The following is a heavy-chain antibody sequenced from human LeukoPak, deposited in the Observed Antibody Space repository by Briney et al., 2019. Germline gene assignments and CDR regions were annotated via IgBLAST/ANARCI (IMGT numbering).Heavy chain of an antibody. V-gene: IGHV1-18*01. CDR3: ARVESRYYTEAGWFDP. CDR1: GYTFSSYT. Sequence: ASVKVSCKASGYTFSSYTMNWVRQAPGQGLEWMGWISAYNGNTNYAQKLQGRVTMTTDTSTSTAYMELRSLRSDDTAVYYCARVESRYYTEAGWFDPWGQGIQVTVSS. D-gene: IGHD2/OR15-2a*01. J-gene: IGHJ5*02. CDR2: ISAYNGNT.